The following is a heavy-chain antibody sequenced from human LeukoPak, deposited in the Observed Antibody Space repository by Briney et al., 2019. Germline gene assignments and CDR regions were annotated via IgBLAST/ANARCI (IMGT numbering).Heavy chain of an antibody. CDR2: INPGGGSR. J-gene: IGHJ3*02. CDR3: AREGYGGPRSAFDI. D-gene: IGHD1-26*01. Sequence: ASVKVSCKASGYTFTIYYMHWVRQAPGQGLEGMGRINPGGGSRSYAQKFQGRVTMTRDTSTSTVYMELSSLRSEDTAVYYCAREGYGGPRSAFDIWGQGTMVTVSS. CDR1: GYTFTIYY. V-gene: IGHV1-46*01.